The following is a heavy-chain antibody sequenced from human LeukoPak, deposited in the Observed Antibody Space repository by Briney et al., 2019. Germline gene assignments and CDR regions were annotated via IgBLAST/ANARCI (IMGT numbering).Heavy chain of an antibody. CDR2: IIPIFGIA. J-gene: IGHJ4*02. CDR1: GGTFSSYA. D-gene: IGHD3-22*01. CDR3: ARTQYYDSSGYYFYFDY. Sequence: ASVKVSCKASGGTFSSYAISWVRQAPGQGLEWMGRIIPIFGIANYAQKFQGRVTITADKSTSTAYMGLSSLRSEDTAVYYCARTQYYDSSGYYFYFDYWGQGTLVTVSS. V-gene: IGHV1-69*04.